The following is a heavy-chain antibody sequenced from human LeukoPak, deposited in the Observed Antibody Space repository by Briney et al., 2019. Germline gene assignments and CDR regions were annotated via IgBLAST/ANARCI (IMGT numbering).Heavy chain of an antibody. Sequence: GSLILSCAASGFTVSSNYMSWVRPAPGKGLEWVSVIYSGGSTYYADSVKGRFTISRDNSKNTLYLQMNSLRAEDTAVYYCARGGPSTAFDIWGQGTMVTVSS. CDR3: ARGGPSTAFDI. D-gene: IGHD3-10*01. V-gene: IGHV3-53*01. J-gene: IGHJ3*02. CDR1: GFTVSSNY. CDR2: IYSGGST.